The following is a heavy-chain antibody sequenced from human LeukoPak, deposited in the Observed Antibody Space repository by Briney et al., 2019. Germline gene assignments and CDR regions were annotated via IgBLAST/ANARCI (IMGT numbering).Heavy chain of an antibody. CDR1: GFTFSSYW. D-gene: IGHD3-10*01. Sequence: GGSLRLSCAASGFTFSSYWMHWVRQAPGKGLVWVSRINSDGSSTRYADSVKGRFTISRDNAKNTLYPQMNSLRAEDTAVYYCASSSMVRGVIVYYYYMDVWGKGITVTVSS. V-gene: IGHV3-74*01. CDR2: INSDGSST. CDR3: ASSSMVRGVIVYYYYMDV. J-gene: IGHJ6*03.